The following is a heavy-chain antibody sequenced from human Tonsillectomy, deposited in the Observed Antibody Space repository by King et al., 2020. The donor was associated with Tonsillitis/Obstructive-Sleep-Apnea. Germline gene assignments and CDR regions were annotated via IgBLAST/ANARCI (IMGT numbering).Heavy chain of an antibody. Sequence: VQLVESGGGVVQPGRSLRLSCAASGFTFSSYGMHWVRPAPGKGLEWVAVISYDGSNKYYADSVKGRFTISRDNSKNTLYLQMNSLRAEDTAVYYCAKERLIAARPGYYYYMDVWGKGTTVTVSS. CDR2: ISYDGSNK. J-gene: IGHJ6*03. D-gene: IGHD6-6*01. CDR3: AKERLIAARPGYYYYMDV. V-gene: IGHV3-30*18. CDR1: GFTFSSYG.